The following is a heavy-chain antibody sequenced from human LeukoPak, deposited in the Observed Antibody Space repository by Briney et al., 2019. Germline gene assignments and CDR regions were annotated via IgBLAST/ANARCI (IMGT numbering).Heavy chain of an antibody. V-gene: IGHV3-48*04. Sequence: GGSLRLSCAASGFSISTYNINWVRQAPGKGLEWVSYISSSSSTIYYADSVKGRFTISRDNAKNSLYLQMNSLRAEDTAVYYCARDCSGGSCSDYWGQGTLVTVSS. D-gene: IGHD2-15*01. CDR1: GFSISTYN. CDR3: ARDCSGGSCSDY. J-gene: IGHJ4*02. CDR2: ISSSSSTI.